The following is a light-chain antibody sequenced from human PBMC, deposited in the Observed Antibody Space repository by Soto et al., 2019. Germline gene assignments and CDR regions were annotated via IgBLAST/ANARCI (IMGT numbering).Light chain of an antibody. CDR1: QGISNY. J-gene: IGKJ4*01. CDR2: DAS. Sequence: DIQMTQSPSSLSASVGDRVTITCQASQGISNYLNWYQQKPGKAPKLLIYDASNLETGVPSRFSGSGSGTDFTFTISSLQPEDIATYYCQQYDNPPFGGGTKVDIK. V-gene: IGKV1-33*01. CDR3: QQYDNPP.